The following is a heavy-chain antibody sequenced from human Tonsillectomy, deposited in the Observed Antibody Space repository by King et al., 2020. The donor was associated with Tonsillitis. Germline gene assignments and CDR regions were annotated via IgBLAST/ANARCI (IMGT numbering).Heavy chain of an antibody. CDR2: IRYDGTNK. D-gene: IGHD4-23*01. J-gene: IGHJ4*02. CDR1: GFTFSNYG. Sequence: VQLVESGGGVVQPGGSLRLSCAASGFTFSNYGMHWVRQAPGKGLEWVAFIRYDGTNKYYADSVKGRFTISRDNSKNTLYLQMNSLRAEDTAVYYCANLYGGADYFDYWGQGTRVTVAS. V-gene: IGHV3-30*02. CDR3: ANLYGGADYFDY.